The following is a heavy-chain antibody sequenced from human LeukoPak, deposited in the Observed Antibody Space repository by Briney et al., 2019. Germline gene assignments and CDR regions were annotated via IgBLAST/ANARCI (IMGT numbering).Heavy chain of an antibody. Sequence: GGSLRLSCAASGFTFSSYSMNWVRQAPGKGLEWVSSISSSSSYIYYADSVKGRLTISRDNAKNSLYLQMNSLRAEDTAVYYCARGRGYCSSTSCLNWFDPWGQGTLVTVSS. V-gene: IGHV3-21*01. CDR2: ISSSSSYI. J-gene: IGHJ5*02. CDR3: ARGRGYCSSTSCLNWFDP. D-gene: IGHD2-2*01. CDR1: GFTFSSYS.